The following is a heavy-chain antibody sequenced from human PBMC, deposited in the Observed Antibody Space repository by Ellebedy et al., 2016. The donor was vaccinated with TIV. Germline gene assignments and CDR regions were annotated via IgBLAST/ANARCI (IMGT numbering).Heavy chain of an antibody. D-gene: IGHD6-19*01. CDR1: GFNVSNNY. J-gene: IGHJ6*02. Sequence: GESLKISCAASGFNVSNNYMTWVRQAPWKGLEWVSVIYAGDTTYYADSVKGRFTTSRDSSKNTVFLLLNSLRAADTATYYCAREGRIPVSGIIHHGLDVWGQGTTVTVSS. V-gene: IGHV3-53*01. CDR3: AREGRIPVSGIIHHGLDV. CDR2: IYAGDTT.